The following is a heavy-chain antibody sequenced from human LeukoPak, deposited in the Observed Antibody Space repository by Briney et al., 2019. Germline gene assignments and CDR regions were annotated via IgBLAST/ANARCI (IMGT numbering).Heavy chain of an antibody. J-gene: IGHJ6*04. CDR3: GGGGVWDV. V-gene: IGHV3-7*03. CDR1: GFTFSSYW. CDR2: INHNGNVN. Sequence: GGSLRLSCAASGFTFSSYWMNWARQAPGKGLEWVASINHNGNVNYYVDSVKGRFTISRDNAKNSLYLQMSNLRAEDTAVYFCGGGGVWDVWGKGATVPVPS. D-gene: IGHD3-16*01.